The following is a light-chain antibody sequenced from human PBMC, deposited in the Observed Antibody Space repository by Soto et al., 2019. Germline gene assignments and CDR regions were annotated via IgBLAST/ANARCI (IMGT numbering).Light chain of an antibody. CDR1: SSDVAIYNY. J-gene: IGLJ3*02. V-gene: IGLV2-11*01. CDR3: SSYTSSNWV. CDR2: DVS. Sequence: QSALTQPRSVSGSPGQSVTISCTGTSSDVAIYNYISWYQQHPGEAPKLMIHDVSERPSGVPDRFSGSKSGNTASLTISGLQAEDEADYYCSSYTSSNWVFGGGTKLTVL.